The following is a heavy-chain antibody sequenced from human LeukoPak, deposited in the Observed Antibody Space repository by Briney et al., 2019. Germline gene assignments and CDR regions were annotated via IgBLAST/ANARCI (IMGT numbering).Heavy chain of an antibody. CDR3: ARSITMVRGVRLYYGMDV. Sequence: GESLKISCKGSGYSFTSYWIGWVRQMPGKSLEWMGIIYPGDSDTRYSPSFQGQVTISADKSISTAYLQWSSLKASDTAMYYCARSITMVRGVRLYYGMDVWGQGTTVTVSS. J-gene: IGHJ6*02. CDR2: IYPGDSDT. D-gene: IGHD3-10*01. V-gene: IGHV5-51*01. CDR1: GYSFTSYW.